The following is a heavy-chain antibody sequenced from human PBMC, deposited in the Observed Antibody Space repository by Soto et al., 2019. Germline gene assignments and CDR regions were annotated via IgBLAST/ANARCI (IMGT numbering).Heavy chain of an antibody. V-gene: IGHV1-18*01. D-gene: IGHD3-22*01. CDR2: ISAYNGNT. Sequence: QVHLVQSGAQVKKTGASVKVSCKASGYTLTSYGISWVRQAPGQGLQWMGWISAYNGNTNYADKFQGRVTMTTDTSTSTAHMEVRSLRSDDTAVYYCARAGAFYETSGYPWSTFDIWGQGTMVTVSS. CDR1: GYTLTSYG. CDR3: ARAGAFYETSGYPWSTFDI. J-gene: IGHJ3*02.